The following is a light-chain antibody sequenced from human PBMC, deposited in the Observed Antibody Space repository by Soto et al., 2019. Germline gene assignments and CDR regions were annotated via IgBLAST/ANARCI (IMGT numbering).Light chain of an antibody. CDR3: QQSYSTPFT. V-gene: IGKV1-39*01. CDR1: QRISNY. J-gene: IGKJ2*01. Sequence: DIQMTQSPSPLSASVGDRVTITCRASQRISNYLNWYRQKPGKAPNLLIYAASSLQSGVPSRFSGSGSGTDFTLTISSLQPEDFATYYCQQSYSTPFTFGQGTKVDIK. CDR2: AAS.